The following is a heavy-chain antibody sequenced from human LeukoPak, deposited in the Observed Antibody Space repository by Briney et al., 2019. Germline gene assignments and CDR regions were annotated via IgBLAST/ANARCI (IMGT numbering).Heavy chain of an antibody. D-gene: IGHD1-26*01. CDR3: ARKGKSVGALFDY. CDR2: INPNSGGT. J-gene: IGHJ4*02. Sequence: GASVKVSCKASGYTFTGYYMHWVRQAPGQGLEWMGWINPNSGGTNYAQKFQGRVTMTRDTSISTVYMELSRLRSDDTAVYYCARKGKSVGALFDYWGQGTLVTVSS. CDR1: GYTFTGYY. V-gene: IGHV1-2*02.